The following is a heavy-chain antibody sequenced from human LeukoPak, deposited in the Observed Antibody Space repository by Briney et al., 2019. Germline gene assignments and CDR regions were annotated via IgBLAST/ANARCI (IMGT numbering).Heavy chain of an antibody. V-gene: IGHV3-43D*03. J-gene: IGHJ4*02. Sequence: GGSLRLSCAASGFTLYDFAMDWVRQAPGKGLEWVSLISWDGGSTYYADSVKGRFTISRDNSKNSLYLQMNSLRAEDTAFYYCAKDTDYYDSSGYLDYWGQGTLVTVSS. CDR2: ISWDGGST. CDR1: GFTLYDFA. D-gene: IGHD3-22*01. CDR3: AKDTDYYDSSGYLDY.